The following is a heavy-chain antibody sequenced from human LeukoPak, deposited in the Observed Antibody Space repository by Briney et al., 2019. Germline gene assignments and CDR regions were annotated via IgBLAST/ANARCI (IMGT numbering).Heavy chain of an antibody. CDR3: ARDVLVGGYSYGPPYWYDSRDYYYYMDV. Sequence: GGSLRLSCAASGFTFSSYWMSWVRQAPGKGLEWVANIKQDGSEKYYVDSVKGRFTISRDNAKNSLYLQMNSLRAEDTAVYYCARDVLVGGYSYGPPYWYDSRDYYYYMDVWGKGTTVTVSS. D-gene: IGHD5-18*01. V-gene: IGHV3-7*01. J-gene: IGHJ6*03. CDR2: IKQDGSEK. CDR1: GFTFSSYW.